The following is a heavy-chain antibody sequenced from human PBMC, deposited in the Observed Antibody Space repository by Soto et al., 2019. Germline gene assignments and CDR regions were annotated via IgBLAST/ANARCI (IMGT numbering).Heavy chain of an antibody. CDR1: GGSISSGDYY. CDR3: ARDYGDYDTLFDP. D-gene: IGHD4-17*01. J-gene: IGHJ5*02. CDR2: IYYSGST. V-gene: IGHV4-30-4*01. Sequence: SETLSLTCTVSGGSISSGDYYWSWIRQPPGKGLEWIGYIYYSGSTYYNPSLKSRVTISVDTSKNQFSLKLSSVTAADTAVYYCARDYGDYDTLFDPWGQGTLVPVSP.